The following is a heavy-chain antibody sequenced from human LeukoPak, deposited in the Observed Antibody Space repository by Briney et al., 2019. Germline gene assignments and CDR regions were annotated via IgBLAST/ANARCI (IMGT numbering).Heavy chain of an antibody. J-gene: IGHJ3*02. V-gene: IGHV4-38-2*02. CDR3: ARARGGDAFDI. D-gene: IGHD6-25*01. Sequence: PSETLSLTCTVSGYSISSGYYWGWIRQPPGKGLEWIGSIYHSGSTYYNPSLKSRVTISVDTSKNQFSLKLSSVTAADTAVYYCARARGGDAFDIWGQGTMVTVSS. CDR2: IYHSGST. CDR1: GYSISSGYY.